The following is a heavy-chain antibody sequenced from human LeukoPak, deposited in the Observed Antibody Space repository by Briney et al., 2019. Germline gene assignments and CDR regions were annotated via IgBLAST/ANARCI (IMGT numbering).Heavy chain of an antibody. D-gene: IGHD2-2*01. CDR3: ASNMGSRYYFDY. CDR1: GGTFSSYA. CDR2: IIPIFGTA. Sequence: SVKVSCKASGGTFSSYAISWVRQAPGQGLEWMGGIIPIFGTANYAQKFQGRVTITTDGSTSTAYMELSSLRSEDTAVYYCASNMGSRYYFDYWGQGTLVTVSS. V-gene: IGHV1-69*05. J-gene: IGHJ4*02.